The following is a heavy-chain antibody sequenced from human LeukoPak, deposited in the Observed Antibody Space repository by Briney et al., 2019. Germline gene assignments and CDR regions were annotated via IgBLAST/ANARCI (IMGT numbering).Heavy chain of an antibody. V-gene: IGHV3-48*03. J-gene: IGHJ4*02. CDR3: VRGDRYFFDF. Sequence: GGSLRLSCAASGFTFSSYEMNWVRQAPGRGLEWVSYIGNTGRTIYYTDSVKGRFTISRDNAKNSLYLQMNSLRAEDTAIYYCVRGDRYFFDFRDQGTLVTVSS. CDR2: IGNTGRTI. CDR1: GFTFSSYE.